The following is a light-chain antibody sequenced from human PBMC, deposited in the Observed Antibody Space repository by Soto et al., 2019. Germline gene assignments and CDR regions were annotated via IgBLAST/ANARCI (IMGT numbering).Light chain of an antibody. CDR3: QQTYSTSSIT. J-gene: IGKJ5*01. CDR2: SAS. V-gene: IGKV1-39*01. CDR1: QNIGSN. Sequence: DIQMTQSPSSLSASLGDRVTITCRASQNIGSNLNWYQQEPGKAPKVLIYSASILQSGVPSRFSGSGSGTDFTLTISSLQPEDFATYHCQQTYSTSSITFGQGTRLDIK.